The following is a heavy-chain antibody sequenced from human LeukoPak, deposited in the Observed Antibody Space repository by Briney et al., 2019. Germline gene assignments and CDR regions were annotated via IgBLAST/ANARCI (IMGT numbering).Heavy chain of an antibody. J-gene: IGHJ6*02. CDR2: LDGGRGDT. V-gene: IGHV3-23*01. Sequence: GGSLRLSCAASGFTFSSFAMSWVRQAPGKGLEWVSALDGGRGDTYYADSVKGRFTISRDNPRSTLNLQMNSLRAEDTAVYYCAKYYYGSGNSYAMDVWGQGTTVTVSS. CDR1: GFTFSSFA. CDR3: AKYYYGSGNSYAMDV. D-gene: IGHD3-10*01.